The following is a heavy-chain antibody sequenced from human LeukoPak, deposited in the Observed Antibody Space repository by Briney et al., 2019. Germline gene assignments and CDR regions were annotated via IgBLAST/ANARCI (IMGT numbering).Heavy chain of an antibody. D-gene: IGHD1-1*01. CDR3: ARPPRGYVVLTQGNWFDP. Sequence: SQTLSLTCTVSGGSISSGDYYWSWIRQPPGKGLEWIGYIYYSGSTYYNPSLKSRVTISVDTSKNQFSLKLSSVTAADTAVYYCARPPRGYVVLTQGNWFDPWGQGTLVTVSS. V-gene: IGHV4-30-4*01. CDR1: GGSISSGDYY. CDR2: IYYSGST. J-gene: IGHJ5*02.